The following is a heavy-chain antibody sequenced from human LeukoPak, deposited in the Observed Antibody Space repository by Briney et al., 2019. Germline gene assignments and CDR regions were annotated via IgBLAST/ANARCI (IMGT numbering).Heavy chain of an antibody. J-gene: IGHJ3*02. CDR2: INPNSGGT. CDR1: GYTFTGYY. Sequence: ASVKVSCKASGYTFTGYYLHWVRQAPGQGPEWMGWINPNSGGTNYAQKFQGWVTMTRDTSISTAYMELSRLRSDDTAVYYCATSGTTESALDIWGQGTLVTVSS. CDR3: ATSGTTESALDI. D-gene: IGHD1-7*01. V-gene: IGHV1-2*04.